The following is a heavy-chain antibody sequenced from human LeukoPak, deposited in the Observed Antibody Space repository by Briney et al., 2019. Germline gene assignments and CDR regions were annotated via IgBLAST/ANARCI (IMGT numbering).Heavy chain of an antibody. CDR3: ARLGLAGSAGRTYYFDY. CDR1: GGSFSGYY. J-gene: IGHJ4*02. CDR2: INHSGST. D-gene: IGHD1-26*01. Sequence: SETLSLTCAVYGGSFSGYYWSWIRQPPGKGLEWIGEINHSGSTNYSPSLKSRVTISVDTSKNQFSLKLSSVTAADTAVYYCARLGLAGSAGRTYYFDYWGQGTLVTVSS. V-gene: IGHV4-34*01.